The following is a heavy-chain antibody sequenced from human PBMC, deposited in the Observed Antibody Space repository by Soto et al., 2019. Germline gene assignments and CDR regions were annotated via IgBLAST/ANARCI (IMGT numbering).Heavy chain of an antibody. D-gene: IGHD3-3*01. CDR1: GGSIGTYC. V-gene: IGHV4-59*01. J-gene: IGHJ5*02. CDR2: AYYSGST. CDR3: ARCPPFTISRVVRWFDP. Sequence: PSETLSLTCSVSGGSIGTYCWSWMRQYPRKGLEWLGDAYYSGSTSYNPSLRSRVTISVYTSNNQFSLNLTSVTAADTAVYYCARCPPFTISRVVRWFDPWDPGTLVTVSS.